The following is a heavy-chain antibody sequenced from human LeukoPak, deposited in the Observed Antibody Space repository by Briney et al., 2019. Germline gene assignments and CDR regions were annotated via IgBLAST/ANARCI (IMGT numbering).Heavy chain of an antibody. V-gene: IGHV3-20*04. D-gene: IGHD2-2*01. J-gene: IGHJ5*02. CDR2: ITWNGGST. Sequence: GGSLRLSCTAAGFTFDDYGMSWVRQIPGKGLEWVAGITWNGGSTDYAVSVRGRFTISRDNAKKSVYLQMNSLRAEDAALYYCVRDRCSSTSCHDSPNWFDPWGQGTLVTVSS. CDR3: VRDRCSSTSCHDSPNWFDP. CDR1: GFTFDDYG.